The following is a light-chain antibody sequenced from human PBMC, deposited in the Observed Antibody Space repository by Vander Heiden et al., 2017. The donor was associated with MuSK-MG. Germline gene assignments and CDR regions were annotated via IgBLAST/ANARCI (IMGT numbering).Light chain of an antibody. CDR2: KAS. CDR3: QQYNDYSPGT. V-gene: IGKV1-5*03. J-gene: IGKJ1*01. CDR1: QSLSSW. Sequence: DIQMTQSPSTLSASVGDRVTITCRASQSLSSWLAWYQPRPGKAPKLLIYKASSLRSGVPSRFSGSGSGTEFTLTISSLQPDDFATYYCQQYNDYSPGTFGQGTKVEI.